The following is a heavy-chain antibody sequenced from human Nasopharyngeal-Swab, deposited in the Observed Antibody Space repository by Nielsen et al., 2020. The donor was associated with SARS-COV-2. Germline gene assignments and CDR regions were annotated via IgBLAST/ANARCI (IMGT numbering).Heavy chain of an antibody. V-gene: IGHV3-7*03. J-gene: IGHJ6*02. Sequence: GESLKISCAASGFTFSNYWMTWVRQAPGKGLEWVANVKQDGTEKYYADSVKGRFTISRDNSKNSLYLQMNSLRTEDTALYYCAKGLGYRSSTSCYAGNENYGMDVWGQGTTVTVSS. D-gene: IGHD2-2*01. CDR2: VKQDGTEK. CDR3: AKGLGYRSSTSCYAGNENYGMDV. CDR1: GFTFSNYW.